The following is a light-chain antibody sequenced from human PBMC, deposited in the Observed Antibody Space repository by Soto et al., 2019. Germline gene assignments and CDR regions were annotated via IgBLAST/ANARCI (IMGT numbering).Light chain of an antibody. J-gene: IGLJ1*01. CDR3: SSYAGSYRYV. V-gene: IGLV2-8*01. CDR1: SSDVGGYNY. CDR2: EVS. Sequence: QSALTQPPSASGSPGQSVTISCTGTSSDVGGYNYVSWYQQYPGKAPKVMIYEVSKRPSGVPDRFSGSKSGNTASLTVSGLQADDEADYYCSSYAGSYRYVFGTGTKLTVL.